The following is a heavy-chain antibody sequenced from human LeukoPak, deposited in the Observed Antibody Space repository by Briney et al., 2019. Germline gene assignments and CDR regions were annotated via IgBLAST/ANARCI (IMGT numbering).Heavy chain of an antibody. CDR1: GGSFSGYY. J-gene: IGHJ4*02. CDR3: ASVSWSGDY. CDR2: INHSGST. Sequence: PSETLSLICAVYGGSFSGYYWSWIRQPPGKGLEWIGEINHSGSTNYNPSLKSRVTISVDTSKNQFSLKLSSVTAADTAVYYCASVSWSGDYWGQGTLVTVSA. D-gene: IGHD6-13*01. V-gene: IGHV4-34*01.